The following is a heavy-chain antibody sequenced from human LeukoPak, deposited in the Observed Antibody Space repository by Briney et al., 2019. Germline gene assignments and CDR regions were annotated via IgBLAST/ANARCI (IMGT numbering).Heavy chain of an antibody. V-gene: IGHV3-21*01. CDR2: ISSSSSYI. J-gene: IGHJ4*02. CDR1: GFTFSSYS. D-gene: IGHD2-2*01. CDR3: ARARRYCSSTSCYDLYFDY. Sequence: GGSLRLSCAASGFTFSSYSMNWVRQAPGEGLEWVSSISSSSSYIYYADSVKGRFTISRDNAKNSLYLQMNSLRAEDTAVYYCARARRYCSSTSCYDLYFDYWGQGTLVTVSS.